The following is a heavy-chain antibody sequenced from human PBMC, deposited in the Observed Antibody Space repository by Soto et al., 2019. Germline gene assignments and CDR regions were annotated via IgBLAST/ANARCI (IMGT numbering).Heavy chain of an antibody. Sequence: LRLSCAASGFSFTHYTINWVRQAPGKGLEWVAVMSYDGTNEYYADSVKGRFTISRDNSKSTVYLQMNSLTPEDTALYYCARKWGTYSSASLDYWGLGTLVTVS. D-gene: IGHD6-19*01. CDR1: GFSFTHYT. V-gene: IGHV3-30*04. J-gene: IGHJ4*02. CDR2: MSYDGTNE. CDR3: ARKWGTYSSASLDY.